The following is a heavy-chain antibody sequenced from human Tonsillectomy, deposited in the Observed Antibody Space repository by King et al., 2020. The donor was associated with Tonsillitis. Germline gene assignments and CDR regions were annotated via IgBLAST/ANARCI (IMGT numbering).Heavy chain of an antibody. CDR3: AKDSRSNGMDV. CDR1: GFTFRSFG. D-gene: IGHD2-2*01. V-gene: IGHV3-30*18. J-gene: IGHJ6*02. Sequence: VQLVESGGGVVQPGRSLKLSCAASGFTFRSFGIHWVRQAPGKGLEWVAAISYDGSNKYHGDSVKGPFTISRDNTKNTLYLQMNSLRAEDTAVYYCAKDSRSNGMDVWGQGTTVTVSS. CDR2: ISYDGSNK.